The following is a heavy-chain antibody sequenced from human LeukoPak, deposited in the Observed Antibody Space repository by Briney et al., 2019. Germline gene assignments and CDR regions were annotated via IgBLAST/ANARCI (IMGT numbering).Heavy chain of an antibody. D-gene: IGHD6-13*01. Sequence: GASVKVSCKASGYTFTGYYMHWVRQAPGQGLEWMGWINPNSGGTNYAQKFQGWVTMTRDTSISTAYMELSRLRFDDTAVYYCARATRSSWYQGQQYYFDYWGQGTLVTVSS. CDR1: GYTFTGYY. CDR2: INPNSGGT. V-gene: IGHV1-2*04. J-gene: IGHJ4*02. CDR3: ARATRSSWYQGQQYYFDY.